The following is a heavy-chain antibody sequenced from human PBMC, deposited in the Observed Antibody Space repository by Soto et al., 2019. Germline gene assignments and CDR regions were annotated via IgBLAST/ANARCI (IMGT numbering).Heavy chain of an antibody. CDR3: AKDPYDCSSTSCRYYYYYYMDV. Sequence: GGSLRLSCAASGFTFSSYAMSWVRQAPGKRLEWVSAISGSGGSTYYADTVKGRFTISRDNSKKTLYLQMNSLRAEDTAVYYCAKDPYDCSSTSCRYYYYYYMDVWGKGTTVTVSS. CDR2: ISGSGGST. J-gene: IGHJ6*03. V-gene: IGHV3-23*01. D-gene: IGHD2-2*01. CDR1: GFTFSSYA.